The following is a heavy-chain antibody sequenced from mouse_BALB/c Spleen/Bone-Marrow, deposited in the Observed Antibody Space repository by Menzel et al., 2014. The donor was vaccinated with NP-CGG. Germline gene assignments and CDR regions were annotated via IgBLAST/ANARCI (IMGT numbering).Heavy chain of an antibody. CDR2: IYPGDGDT. CDR1: GYAFSSYW. V-gene: IGHV1-80*01. CDR3: ARTPWFAY. J-gene: IGHJ3*01. Sequence: VQGVESGAELVRPGSSVKISCKASGYAFSSYWTNWVRQRPGQGLEWIGQIYPGDGDTNYNGKFKGKATLTADRSSSTAYMQLSSLTSEDSAVYFCARTPWFAYWGQGTLVTVSA.